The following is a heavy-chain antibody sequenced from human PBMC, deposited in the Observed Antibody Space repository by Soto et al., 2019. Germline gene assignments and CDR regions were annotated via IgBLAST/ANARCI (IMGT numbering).Heavy chain of an antibody. CDR1: DYSITNGYY. D-gene: IGHD2-21*02. J-gene: IGHJ4*02. CDR2: IYYSGST. V-gene: IGHV4-38-2*01. Sequence: SETLSLTCAVSDYSITNGYYWGWIRQPPGKGLEWIASIYYSGSTYNNPSLRSRVSMSIDTSKDQFSLKLKSVTAADTALYFCARQRTSVVTQAYFDVWGPGSLVTVSS. CDR3: ARQRTSVVTQAYFDV.